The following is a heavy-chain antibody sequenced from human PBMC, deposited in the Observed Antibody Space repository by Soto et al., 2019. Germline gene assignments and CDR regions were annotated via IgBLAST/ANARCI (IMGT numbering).Heavy chain of an antibody. V-gene: IGHV4-31*03. CDR1: GGSISSGGYY. CDR2: TYYSGNT. Sequence: SETLSLTCTVSGGSISSGGYYWNWIRQHPGKGLEWIGYTYYSGNTYYNPSLNSRVTISADTSKSQFSLKLSSVTAADTAVYYCARLSSSGWPIEYWGQGTLVTVSS. J-gene: IGHJ4*02. CDR3: ARLSSSGWPIEY. D-gene: IGHD6-19*01.